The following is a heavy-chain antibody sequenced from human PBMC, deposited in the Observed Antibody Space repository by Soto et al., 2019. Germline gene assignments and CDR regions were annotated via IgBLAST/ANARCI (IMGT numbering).Heavy chain of an antibody. D-gene: IGHD3-22*01. J-gene: IGHJ4*02. CDR2: ISAYNGNT. Sequence: GWISAYNGNTNYAQKLQGRVTMTTDTSTSTAYMELRSLRSDDTAVYYCARDGGSYYDSSGYYLLYYFDYWGQGTLVTVSS. CDR3: ARDGGSYYDSSGYYLLYYFDY. V-gene: IGHV1-18*01.